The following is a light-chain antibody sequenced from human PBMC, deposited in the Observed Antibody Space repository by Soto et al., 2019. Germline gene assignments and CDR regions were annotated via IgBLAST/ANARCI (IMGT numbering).Light chain of an antibody. CDR3: QTWGTGPFV. V-gene: IGLV4-69*01. CDR2: LNSDGSH. CDR1: SGHSSYA. J-gene: IGLJ1*01. Sequence: QSVLTQSPSASASLGASVKLTCTLSSGHSSYAIAWHQQQPEKGPRYLMKLNSDGSHSKGDGIPGRFSGSSSGAERYLTISSLQSEDEADYYCQTWGTGPFVFGTGTKLTVL.